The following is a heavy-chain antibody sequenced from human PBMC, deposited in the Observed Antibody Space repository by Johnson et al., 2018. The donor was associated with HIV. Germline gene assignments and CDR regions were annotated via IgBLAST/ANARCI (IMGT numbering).Heavy chain of an antibody. CDR1: GFTFSSYG. D-gene: IGHD4-17*01. V-gene: IGHV3-30*03. Sequence: QVKLVESGGGVVQPGRSLRLSCAASGFTFSSYGMHWVRQAPGKGLEWVTVISYDGSNKYYVDSVKGRFIISRDNSKNTLYLQMNSLRAEDTAVYYCARDLPHDYGVGYAFDIWGQGTMVTVSS. CDR3: ARDLPHDYGVGYAFDI. CDR2: ISYDGSNK. J-gene: IGHJ3*02.